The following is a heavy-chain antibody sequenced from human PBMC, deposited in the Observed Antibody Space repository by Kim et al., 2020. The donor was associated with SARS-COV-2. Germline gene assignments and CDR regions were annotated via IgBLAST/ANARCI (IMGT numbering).Heavy chain of an antibody. CDR3: ARDYRPLRWRYFEWLSYFDY. Sequence: SETLSLTCAVYGGSFSGYYWSWIRQPPGKGLEWIGEINHSGSTNYNPSLKSRVTISVDTSKNQFSLKLSSVTAADTAVYYCARDYRPLRWRYFEWLSYFDYWGQGTLVTVSS. V-gene: IGHV4-34*01. CDR2: INHSGST. CDR1: GGSFSGYY. J-gene: IGHJ4*02. D-gene: IGHD3-9*01.